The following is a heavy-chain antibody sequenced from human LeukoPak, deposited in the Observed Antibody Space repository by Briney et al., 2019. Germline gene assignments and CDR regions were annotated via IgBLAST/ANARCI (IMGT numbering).Heavy chain of an antibody. CDR1: GFAFSNYW. J-gene: IGHJ6*03. D-gene: IGHD6-13*01. V-gene: IGHV3-74*01. CDR3: LAGYYYYYMDV. Sequence: GGSLRLSFAASGFAFSNYWLHWVRQAPGKGRVWVARINTHGSSTNYADSVKGRFTISRDNAKNTLYLQMTSLSAEDTAVYYALAGYYYYYMDVWGKGTTVTVSS. CDR2: INTHGSST.